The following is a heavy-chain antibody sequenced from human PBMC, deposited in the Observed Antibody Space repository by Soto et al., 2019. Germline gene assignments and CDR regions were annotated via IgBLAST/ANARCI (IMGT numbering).Heavy chain of an antibody. V-gene: IGHV1-46*01. CDR1: GYTFTTYY. Sequence: QVQLVQSGAEVKKPGASGKVSCTASGYTFTTYYMHWVRQAPGQGLEWMGIISPDGGRISNAQKLHCRVTMTRDTSTSTVYVELRSLRSEDTAVYYCATRDPGHYWGQGTLVPVSS. CDR2: ISPDGGRI. J-gene: IGHJ4*02. CDR3: ATRDPGHY.